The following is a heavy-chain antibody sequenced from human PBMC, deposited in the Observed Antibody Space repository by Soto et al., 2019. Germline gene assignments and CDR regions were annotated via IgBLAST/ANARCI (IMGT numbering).Heavy chain of an antibody. V-gene: IGHV3-48*03. J-gene: IGHJ4*02. Sequence: GGSLRLSCVASGFTFSSYSIVWVRQAPGKGLEWVSYIFTTGTTMCYADSVKGRFTVSRDNAKNSVFLLLNSLRAEDTAVYYCARDKDWAFDYWGQGT. CDR3: ARDKDWAFDY. CDR1: GFTFSSYS. D-gene: IGHD3-9*01. CDR2: IFTTGTTM.